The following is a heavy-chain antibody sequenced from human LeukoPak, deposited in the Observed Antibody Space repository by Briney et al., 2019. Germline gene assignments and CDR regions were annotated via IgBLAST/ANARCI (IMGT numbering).Heavy chain of an antibody. CDR2: ISSSGSTI. D-gene: IGHD1-7*01. CDR3: TRLSGDNWNYGGNFDS. CDR1: GFTFSDYY. V-gene: IGHV3-11*01. Sequence: GGSLRLSCAASGFTFSDYYMSWIRQAPGKGLEWVSYISSSGSTIYYADSVRGRFTISRDNAKNSLYLQMNSLRAEDTAVYYCTRLSGDNWNYGGNFDSWGQGTLVTVSS. J-gene: IGHJ4*02.